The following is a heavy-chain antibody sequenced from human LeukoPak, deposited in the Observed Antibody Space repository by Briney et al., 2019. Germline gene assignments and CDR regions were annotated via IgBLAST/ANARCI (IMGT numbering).Heavy chain of an antibody. CDR3: ARDETYTSGWQPNHYCYYMDV. V-gene: IGHV4-38-2*02. Sequence: SETLSLTCNVSAYSITNGYYWGWIRQAPGKGLEWIGSIYHSGSTYYNPSLKSRVTISVDTSKNQFSLKLSSVTAADTAVYYCARDETYTSGWQPNHYCYYMDVWGKGTTVTVSS. CDR2: IYHSGST. J-gene: IGHJ6*03. CDR1: AYSITNGYY. D-gene: IGHD6-19*01.